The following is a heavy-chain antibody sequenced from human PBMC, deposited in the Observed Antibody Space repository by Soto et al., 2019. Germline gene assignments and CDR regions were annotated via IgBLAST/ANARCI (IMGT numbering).Heavy chain of an antibody. J-gene: IGHJ6*03. V-gene: IGHV4-59*08. D-gene: IGHD4-17*01. CDR3: ARMDYGDRYYYYYYMDV. CDR1: GGSISSYY. CDR2: IYYSGST. Sequence: SETLSLTCTVSGGSISSYYWSWIRQPPGKGLEWIGYIYYSGSTNYNPSLKSRVTISVDMSKNQFSLKLSSVTAADTAVYYCARMDYGDRYYYYYYMDVWGKGTTVTVSS.